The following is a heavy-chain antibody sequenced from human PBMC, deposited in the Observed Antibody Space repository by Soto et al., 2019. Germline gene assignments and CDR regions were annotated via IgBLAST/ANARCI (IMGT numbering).Heavy chain of an antibody. CDR2: ISDSGAAT. D-gene: IGHD3-3*01. V-gene: IGHV3-23*01. J-gene: IGHJ1*01. Sequence: EVQLLESGGGLVQPGGSLRLSCAASGFTFSRYAMGWVRQAPGKGPEWVSGISDSGAATYYADSVKGRFTISRDNSKNTLYLQMNSLRAEDTAVYYCAPSDGGGQGTLVTVSS. CDR3: APSDG. CDR1: GFTFSRYA.